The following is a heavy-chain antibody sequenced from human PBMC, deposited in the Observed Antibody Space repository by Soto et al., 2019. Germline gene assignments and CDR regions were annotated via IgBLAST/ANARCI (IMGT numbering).Heavy chain of an antibody. CDR1: GGSISSYY. V-gene: IGHV4-59*01. J-gene: IGHJ4*02. CDR3: AAIAAAGTFDY. Sequence: ETLSLTCTVSGGSISSYYWSWIRQPPGKGLEWIGHIYYSGSTNYNSSLKSRVTISVDTSKNQFSLKLSSVTAADTAVYYCAAIAAAGTFDYWGQGTLVTVSS. D-gene: IGHD6-13*01. CDR2: IYYSGST.